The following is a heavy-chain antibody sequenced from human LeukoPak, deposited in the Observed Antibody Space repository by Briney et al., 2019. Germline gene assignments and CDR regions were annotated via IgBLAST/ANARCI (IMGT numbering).Heavy chain of an antibody. CDR2: IKQDGSEK. CDR1: GFTFSSYW. D-gene: IGHD2-2*01. CDR3: ARMTYLWGCSSTSCLTPFDY. V-gene: IGHV3-7*01. J-gene: IGHJ4*02. Sequence: GGSLRLSCAASGFTFSSYWMSWFRQAPGKGLEWVANIKQDGSEKYYVDSVKGRFTISRDNAKNSLYLQMNSLRAEDTAVYYCARMTYLWGCSSTSCLTPFDYWGQGTLVTVSS.